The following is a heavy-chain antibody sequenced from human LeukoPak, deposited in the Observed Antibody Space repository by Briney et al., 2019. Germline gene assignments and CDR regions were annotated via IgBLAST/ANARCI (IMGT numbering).Heavy chain of an antibody. Sequence: GGSLRLSCAASGLTFRSYSMNWVRQAPGKGLEWASSISSSSSYIYYADSVKGRFTIPRDNAKNSLYLQMNSLRAEDTAVYYCAREDDDYYGSGSYPDYWGQGTLVTVSS. V-gene: IGHV3-21*01. J-gene: IGHJ4*02. D-gene: IGHD3-10*01. CDR2: ISSSSSYI. CDR3: AREDDDYYGSGSYPDY. CDR1: GLTFRSYS.